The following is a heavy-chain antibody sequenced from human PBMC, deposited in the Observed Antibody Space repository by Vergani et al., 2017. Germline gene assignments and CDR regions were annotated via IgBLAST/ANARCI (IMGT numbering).Heavy chain of an antibody. CDR2: IYISGST. CDR1: VGSISSGSYY. J-gene: IGHJ4*02. CDR3: ARDPSYVGFDY. D-gene: IGHD1-26*01. Sequence: QVPLPESGPGLVKTSQTLSLTCTVSVGSISSGSYYWSWVRQPAGKGLEWIGRIYISGSTNYNPSLKSRVTISVDTSKNQFSRKLSSVTAAAAAVYYCARDPSYVGFDYWGQGTLVTVSS. V-gene: IGHV4-61*02.